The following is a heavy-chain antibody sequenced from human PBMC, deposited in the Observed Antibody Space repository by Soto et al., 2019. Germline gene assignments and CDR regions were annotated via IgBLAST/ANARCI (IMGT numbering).Heavy chain of an antibody. CDR1: GFTFSDDY. J-gene: IGHJ6*02. CDR2: ISSSSSYP. Sequence: PGRSLRLSCAASGFTFSDDYMSWIRQAPGKGLEWVSYISSSSSYPNYADSVKGRFTISRDNAKNSLYLQMNSLRAEDTAVYYCARDGRPSIAAAGTYGMDVWGQGTTVTVSS. D-gene: IGHD6-13*01. CDR3: ARDGRPSIAAAGTYGMDV. V-gene: IGHV3-11*06.